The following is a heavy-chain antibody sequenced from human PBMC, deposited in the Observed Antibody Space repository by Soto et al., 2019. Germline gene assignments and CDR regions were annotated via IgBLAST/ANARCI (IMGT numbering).Heavy chain of an antibody. J-gene: IGHJ6*02. CDR2: VNPYSGNT. CDR3: ARYRSAAGSSGMDV. D-gene: IGHD6-13*01. V-gene: IGHV1-8*01. Sequence: QVQLVQSGAEVKKPGASVKVSCKASGYTFTSYDINWVRQATGQGLEWMGWVNPYSGNTVYAQKFQGRVTMTRNTSMSTAYMGLSSLRSEDTAVYYCARYRSAAGSSGMDVWGQGTTVTISS. CDR1: GYTFTSYD.